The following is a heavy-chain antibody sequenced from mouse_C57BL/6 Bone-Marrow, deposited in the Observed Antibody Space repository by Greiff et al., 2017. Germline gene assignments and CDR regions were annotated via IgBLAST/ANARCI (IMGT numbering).Heavy chain of an antibody. J-gene: IGHJ2*01. V-gene: IGHV1-52*01. D-gene: IGHD1-1*01. CDR1: GYTFTSYW. CDR2: IDPSDSGT. Sequence: QVQLQQPGAELVRPGSSVKLSCKASGYTFTSYWMHWVKQRPIQGLEWIGNIDPSDSGTYYNQKFKDKATLTVDKSSSTAYMQLSRLTSEDSAVYYCAREGYDGSTLDYWGQGTTLTGSS. CDR3: AREGYDGSTLDY.